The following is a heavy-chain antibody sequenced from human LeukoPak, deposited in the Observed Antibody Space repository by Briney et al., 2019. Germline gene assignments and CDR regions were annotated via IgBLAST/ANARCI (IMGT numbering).Heavy chain of an antibody. CDR1: GFTFSSYS. D-gene: IGHD6-13*01. V-gene: IGHV4-34*08. Sequence: GSLRLSCAASGFTFSSYSMNWVRQPPGKGLEWIGEINHSGSTNYNPYLKSRVTISVDTSKNQFSLKLSSVTAADTAVYYCAKGGGGVAAAGIDYWGQGTLVTVSS. J-gene: IGHJ4*02. CDR2: INHSGST. CDR3: AKGGGGVAAAGIDY.